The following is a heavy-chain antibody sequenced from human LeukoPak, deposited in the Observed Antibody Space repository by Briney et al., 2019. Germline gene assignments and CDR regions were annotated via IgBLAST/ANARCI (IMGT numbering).Heavy chain of an antibody. D-gene: IGHD6-13*01. V-gene: IGHV3-30*02. CDR2: IRYDGSNK. Sequence: PGGSLRLSCAASGFTFSSYGMHWVRQAPGKGLEWVAFIRYDGSNKYYADSVKGRFTISRDNSKNTLYLQMNSLRAEDTAVYYCAKRADSSSWYYYYYYMDVWGKGTTVTISS. J-gene: IGHJ6*03. CDR1: GFTFSSYG. CDR3: AKRADSSSWYYYYYYMDV.